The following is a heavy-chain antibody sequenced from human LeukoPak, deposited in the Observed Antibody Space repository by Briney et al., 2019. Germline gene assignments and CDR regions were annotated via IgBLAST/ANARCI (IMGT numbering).Heavy chain of an antibody. D-gene: IGHD4-17*01. J-gene: IGHJ4*02. V-gene: IGHV3-48*01. CDR1: GFNYSSYT. Sequence: GGSLRLSCAASGFNYSSYTMNWVRQAPGMGLEWLSYISASRDITYYADSVKGRFTISRDNSKNTLYLQMNSLRAEDTAVYYCARLMTTVTPDYWGQGTLVTVSS. CDR2: ISASRDIT. CDR3: ARLMTTVTPDY.